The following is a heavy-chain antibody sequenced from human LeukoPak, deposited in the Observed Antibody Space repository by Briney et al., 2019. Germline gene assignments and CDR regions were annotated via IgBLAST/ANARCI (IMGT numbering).Heavy chain of an antibody. CDR1: GFTFRNSA. CDR3: AKNNWNDMPFVDY. J-gene: IGHJ4*02. D-gene: IGHD1-20*01. CDR2: ISGTGVGT. Sequence: GGSLRLSCAASGFTFRNSAMSWVRQAPGKGLEWVSTISGTGVGTYYADSVKGRLTISRDNPKNTLYLQMNRLRAEDTAVYYCAKNNWNDMPFVDYWGQGTLVTVSS. V-gene: IGHV3-23*01.